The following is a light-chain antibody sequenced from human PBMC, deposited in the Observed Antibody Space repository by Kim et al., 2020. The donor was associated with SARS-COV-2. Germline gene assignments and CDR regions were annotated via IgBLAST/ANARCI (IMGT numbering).Light chain of an antibody. CDR1: NNNVGYPG. J-gene: IGLJ3*02. Sequence: QTDALPCTAGNNNVGYPGVVWLQQDQGHPPKLLSSGDNNRPSDTSERFSASRSGNTASLTITGLRPQDEADYYCSAWYGRLDIWMFGGGTKVTVL. CDR3: SAWYGRLDIWM. CDR2: GDN. V-gene: IGLV10-54*01.